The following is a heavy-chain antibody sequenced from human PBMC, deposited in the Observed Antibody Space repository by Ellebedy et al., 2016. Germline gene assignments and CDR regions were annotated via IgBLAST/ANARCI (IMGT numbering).Heavy chain of an antibody. Sequence: GGSLRLSCAASGFTFSDYYMSWIRQAPGKGLEWVSYISSSGSTIYYADSVKGRFTISRDNAKNSLYLQMNSLRAEDTAVYYCARECMNIVVVPAAIGYWGQGTLVTVSS. V-gene: IGHV3-11*01. D-gene: IGHD2-2*01. J-gene: IGHJ4*02. CDR3: ARECMNIVVVPAAIGY. CDR2: ISSSGSTI. CDR1: GFTFSDYY.